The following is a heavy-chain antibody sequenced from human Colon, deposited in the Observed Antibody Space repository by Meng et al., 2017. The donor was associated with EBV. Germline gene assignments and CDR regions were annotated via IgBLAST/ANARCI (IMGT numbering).Heavy chain of an antibody. CDR2: IYHSGST. CDR1: GASISSFHW. D-gene: IGHD3-10*01. V-gene: IGHV4-4*02. CDR3: AKVQSSGRFSWFDP. J-gene: IGHJ5*02. Sequence: VQLHESAPVRVNPSDTLSLTCAVSGASISSFHWWSWVRLAPGKGLEWIGEIYHSGSTNSNPSLRSRLTLSVDKSKNQISLKLTSVTAADTALYYCAKVQSSGRFSWFDPWGQGTLVTVSS.